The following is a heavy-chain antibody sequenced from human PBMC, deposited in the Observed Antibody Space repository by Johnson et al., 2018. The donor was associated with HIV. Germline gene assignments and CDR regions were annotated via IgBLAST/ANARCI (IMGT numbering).Heavy chain of an antibody. V-gene: IGHV3-66*02. J-gene: IGHJ3*02. CDR2: IYSGGST. CDR3: AKDSSGWYSGAFDI. CDR1: GFTVSSNY. Sequence: VQLVESGGGLVQPGGSLRLSCAASGFTVSSNYMSWVRQAPGKGLEWVSIIYSGGSTYYANSVKGRFTISRDNSKNTPYLQMNSLSAEDTAVYYCAKDSSGWYSGAFDIWGQGTMVTVSS. D-gene: IGHD6-19*01.